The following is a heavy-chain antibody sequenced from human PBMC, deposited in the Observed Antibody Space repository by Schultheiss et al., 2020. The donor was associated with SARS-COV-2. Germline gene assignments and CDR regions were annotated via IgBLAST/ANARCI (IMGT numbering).Heavy chain of an antibody. V-gene: IGHV1-2*02. Sequence: ASVKVSCKASGYTFTGYYMHWVRQAPGQGLEWMGWINPNSGGTNYAQKFQGRVTMTRDTSISTAYMELSRLRSDDTAVYYCARGSRITIFGVVMGWFDPWGQGTLVTVSS. D-gene: IGHD3-3*01. CDR3: ARGSRITIFGVVMGWFDP. J-gene: IGHJ5*02. CDR1: GYTFTGYY. CDR2: INPNSGGT.